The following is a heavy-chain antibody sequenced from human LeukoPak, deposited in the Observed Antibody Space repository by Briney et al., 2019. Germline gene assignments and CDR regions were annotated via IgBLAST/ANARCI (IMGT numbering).Heavy chain of an antibody. Sequence: GGSLRLSCAASGFTFSSYSMYWVRQAPGKGLEYVSAINSDGGSTYYADSVKGRFTISRDNSKNTLYLQMGSLRAEDMAVYYCAKGAYYYYMDVWGKGTTVTVSS. CDR1: GFTFSSYS. CDR3: AKGAYYYYMDV. D-gene: IGHD3-16*01. V-gene: IGHV3-64*02. CDR2: INSDGGST. J-gene: IGHJ6*03.